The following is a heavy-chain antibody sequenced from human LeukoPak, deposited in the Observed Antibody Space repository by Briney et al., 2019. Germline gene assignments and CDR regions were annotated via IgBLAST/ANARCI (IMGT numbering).Heavy chain of an antibody. CDR3: VVVVEPPDSDGFDV. CDR1: GFTFGNSW. V-gene: IGHV3-74*01. D-gene: IGHD1-14*01. Sequence: GGSLRLSCAASGFTFGNSWVHWVRQAPGKGLVWVSLINADGSTATYADSVKGRFTISRDNARNALSLQMNSLTIEDTAVYYCVVVVEPPDSDGFDVWGQGTMITVSS. CDR2: INADGSTA. J-gene: IGHJ3*01.